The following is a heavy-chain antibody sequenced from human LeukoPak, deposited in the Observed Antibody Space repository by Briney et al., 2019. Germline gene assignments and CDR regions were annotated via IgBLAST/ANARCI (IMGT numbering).Heavy chain of an antibody. V-gene: IGHV4-39*01. Sequence: SETLSLTCTVSGGSISSSSYYWGWIRQPPGKGLEWIGSIYYSGSTYYNPSLKSRVTISVGTSKNQFSLKLSSVTAADTAVYYCARSDDFWSGYYSYYYYGMDVWGQGTTVTVSS. J-gene: IGHJ6*02. CDR2: IYYSGST. D-gene: IGHD3-3*01. CDR1: GGSISSSSYY. CDR3: ARSDDFWSGYYSYYYYGMDV.